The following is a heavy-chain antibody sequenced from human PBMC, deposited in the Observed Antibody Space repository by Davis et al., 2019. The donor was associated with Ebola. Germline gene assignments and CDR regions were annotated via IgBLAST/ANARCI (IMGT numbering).Heavy chain of an antibody. CDR3: ARGWLRTGLDI. J-gene: IGHJ3*02. CDR1: GDSVSSNG. D-gene: IGHD5-24*01. Sequence: LRLSCAISGDSVSSNGYNWIRQSPSRGLEWLGRTYYNSKWYNHYAASVKSRTTINPDTSKNQFSLQLHSVTPEDTAVYYCARGWLRTGLDIWGQGTMVIVSS. V-gene: IGHV6-1*01. CDR2: TYYNSKWYN.